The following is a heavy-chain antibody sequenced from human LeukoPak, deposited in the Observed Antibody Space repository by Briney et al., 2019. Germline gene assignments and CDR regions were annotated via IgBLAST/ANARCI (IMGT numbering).Heavy chain of an antibody. CDR3: ARGGYGDPFDY. Sequence: SETLSLTCTVSGDSISSGDYYWSWIRQPPGKGLEWIGYIYYSGSTYYSPSLKSRVTTSVDTSKNQFSLKLSSVTAADTAVYYCARGGYGDPFDYWGQGTLVTVSS. D-gene: IGHD4-17*01. V-gene: IGHV4-30-4*01. CDR2: IYYSGST. J-gene: IGHJ4*02. CDR1: GDSISSGDYY.